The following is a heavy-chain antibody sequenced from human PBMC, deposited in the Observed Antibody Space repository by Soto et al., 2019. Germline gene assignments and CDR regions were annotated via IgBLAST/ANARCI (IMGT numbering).Heavy chain of an antibody. D-gene: IGHD1-20*01. CDR1: GFRFSIYW. CDR3: TRHDCNCVFYYGMDV. V-gene: IGHV3-74*01. J-gene: IGHJ6*02. CDR2: VNSDGSTT. Sequence: EAQLVESGGGLVQPGGSLRLSCVGTGFRFSIYWMNWVRQAPGKGLVWVSRVNSDGSTTIYADSVRGRFTVDRGNANNTMFLEMNNLRVEDTDVSYCTRHDCNCVFYYGMDVLSQATTVTV.